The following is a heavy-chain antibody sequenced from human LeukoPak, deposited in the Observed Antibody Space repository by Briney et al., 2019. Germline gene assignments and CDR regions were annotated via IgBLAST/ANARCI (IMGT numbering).Heavy chain of an antibody. V-gene: IGHV4-61*02. CDR2: IYTSGST. Sequence: PSQTLSLTCTASGGSISSGSYYWSWIRQPAGKGLEWIGRIYTSGSTNYNPSLKSRVTISVDTSKNQFSLKLSSVTAADTAVYYCARLHPLRRGHYYYYMDVWGKGTTVTVSS. CDR1: GGSISSGSYY. CDR3: ARLHPLRRGHYYYYMDV. D-gene: IGHD4-17*01. J-gene: IGHJ6*03.